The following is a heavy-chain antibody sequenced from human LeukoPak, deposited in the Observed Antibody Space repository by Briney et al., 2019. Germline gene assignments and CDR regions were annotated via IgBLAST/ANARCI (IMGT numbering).Heavy chain of an antibody. CDR2: IYYSGST. J-gene: IGHJ4*02. Sequence: SSETLSLTCTVSGGSISSSSYYWGWIRQPPGKGLEWTGSIYYSGSTNYNPSLKSRVTISVDRSKNQFSLKLSSVTAADTAVYYCARKGGSSQPQFDYWGQGTLVTVSS. CDR3: ARKGGSSQPQFDY. V-gene: IGHV4-39*07. CDR1: GGSISSSSYY. D-gene: IGHD6-6*01.